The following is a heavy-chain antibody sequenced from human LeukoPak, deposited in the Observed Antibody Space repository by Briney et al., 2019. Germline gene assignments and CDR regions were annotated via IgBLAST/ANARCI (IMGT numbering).Heavy chain of an antibody. V-gene: IGHV1-46*01. CDR1: GYTFTSNY. J-gene: IGHJ5*02. Sequence: GASVKVSCKAFGYTFTSNYMHWVRQAPGQGPEWMGVISPSGGSTTYAQKFQGRVTMTRDTSISTAYMELSRLRSDDTAVYYCARGWGRYDSSGYRLFGYNWFDPWGQGTLVTVSS. CDR3: ARGWGRYDSSGYRLFGYNWFDP. CDR2: ISPSGGST. D-gene: IGHD3-22*01.